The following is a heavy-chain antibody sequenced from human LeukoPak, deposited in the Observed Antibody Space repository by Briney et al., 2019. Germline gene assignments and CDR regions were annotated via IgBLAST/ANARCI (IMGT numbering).Heavy chain of an antibody. D-gene: IGHD2-8*01. CDR2: ISGSGGST. Sequence: AGGSLRLSCTASGVTLSSYAMSWARQAPGKGLEWVSAISGSGGSTYYADSVKGRFTISRDNSKNTLYLQMNSLRAEDTAVYYCASVRIVLMVYAIRSFDPWGQGTLVTVSS. CDR1: GVTLSSYA. CDR3: ASVRIVLMVYAIRSFDP. V-gene: IGHV3-23*01. J-gene: IGHJ5*02.